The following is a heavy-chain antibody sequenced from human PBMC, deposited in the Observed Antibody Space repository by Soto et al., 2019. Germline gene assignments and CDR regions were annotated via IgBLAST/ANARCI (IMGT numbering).Heavy chain of an antibody. D-gene: IGHD3-10*01. CDR3: ARHAYGSGSYTFLGFTFPFDY. J-gene: IGHJ4*02. CDR1: GGSFSGYY. V-gene: IGHV4-34*01. Sequence: SETLSLTCAVYGGSFSGYYWSWIRQPPGKGLEWSGEISHSGSTNYNPSLKSRVTISVDTSKNQFSLKLSSVTAADTAVYYCARHAYGSGSYTFLGFTFPFDYWGQGTLVTVS. CDR2: ISHSGST.